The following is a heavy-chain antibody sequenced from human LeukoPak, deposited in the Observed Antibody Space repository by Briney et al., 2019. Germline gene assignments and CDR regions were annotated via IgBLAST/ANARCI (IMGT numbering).Heavy chain of an antibody. CDR3: ARVTYDSSEGAFDI. CDR1: GGTFSSYA. Sequence: SVKVSCKASGGTFSSYAISWVRQAPGQGLEWMGRIIPILGIANYAQKFQGRVTITADKSTSTAYMELSSLRSKDTAVYYCARVTYDSSEGAFDIWGQGTMVTVSS. V-gene: IGHV1-69*04. CDR2: IIPILGIA. D-gene: IGHD3-22*01. J-gene: IGHJ3*02.